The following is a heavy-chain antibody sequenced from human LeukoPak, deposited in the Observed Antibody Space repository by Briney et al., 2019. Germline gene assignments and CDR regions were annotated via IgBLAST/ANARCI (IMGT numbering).Heavy chain of an antibody. CDR3: ARAMMVVANLWGVYDY. Sequence: GGSLRLSCAASGFTFSSYAMSWVRQAPGKGLEWVSGLSGSGGTTYYADSVKGRFTISRDNSKNTLYLQMDSLRAEDTAVYFCARAMMVVANLWGVYDYWGQGTLVTVSS. J-gene: IGHJ4*02. V-gene: IGHV3-23*01. CDR1: GFTFSSYA. CDR2: LSGSGGTT. D-gene: IGHD3-22*01.